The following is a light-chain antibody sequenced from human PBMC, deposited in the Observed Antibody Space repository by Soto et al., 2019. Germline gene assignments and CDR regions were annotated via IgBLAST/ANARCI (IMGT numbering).Light chain of an antibody. Sequence: DIQTTQSPSTLPASFGDRSTISCSASQSISNWLAWYQQKPGTAPKLLIYNASTLESGVPSRFSGSGSGTEFTLTISSLQPDAFATYYCQHYHSYSEAFGQGTKVDIK. CDR2: NAS. J-gene: IGKJ1*01. CDR1: QSISNW. V-gene: IGKV1-5*03. CDR3: QHYHSYSEA.